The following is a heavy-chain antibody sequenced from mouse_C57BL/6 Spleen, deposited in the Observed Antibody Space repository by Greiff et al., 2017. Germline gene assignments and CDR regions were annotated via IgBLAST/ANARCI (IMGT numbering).Heavy chain of an antibody. V-gene: IGHV1-55*01. D-gene: IGHD3-3*01. CDR3: ARRGGRGDYFDY. J-gene: IGHJ2*01. CDR2: IYPGSGST. CDR1: GYTFTSYW. Sequence: QVQLQQPGAELVKPGASVKMSCKASGYTFTSYWITWVKQRPGQGLEWIGDIYPGSGSTNYNEKFTSKATLTVDTSSSTAYMQLSSLTSEDSAVYYCARRGGRGDYFDYWGQGTTLTVSS.